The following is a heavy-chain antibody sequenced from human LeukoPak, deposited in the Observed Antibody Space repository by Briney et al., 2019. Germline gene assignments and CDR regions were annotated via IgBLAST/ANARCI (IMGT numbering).Heavy chain of an antibody. CDR2: TRSKVRKYAT. J-gene: IGHJ3*01. CDR1: GFTLRDYH. CDR3: ARDGAECDDSAFDV. D-gene: IGHD3-22*01. Sequence: TGGSLRLSCVGSGFTLRDYHMDWVRQAPGMGLEWVGRTRSKVRKYATEYAASVKGRFTISRDESENSVFLHLSSLTVEDTALYYCARDGAECDDSAFDVWGQGTTVTVSS. V-gene: IGHV3-72*01.